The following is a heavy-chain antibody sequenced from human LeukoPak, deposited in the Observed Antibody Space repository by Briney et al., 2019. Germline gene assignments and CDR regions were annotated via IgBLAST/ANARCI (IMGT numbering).Heavy chain of an antibody. Sequence: GGSLRLSCAASGFTFSSYDMHWVRQATGKGLEWVSAIGTAGDTYYPGSVKGRFTISRENAKNSSYLQMNSLRAGDTAVYYCARSRGIAVKYGMDVGGQGTTVTVSS. CDR3: ARSRGIAVKYGMDV. V-gene: IGHV3-13*01. J-gene: IGHJ6*02. D-gene: IGHD6-19*01. CDR2: IGTAGDT. CDR1: GFTFSSYD.